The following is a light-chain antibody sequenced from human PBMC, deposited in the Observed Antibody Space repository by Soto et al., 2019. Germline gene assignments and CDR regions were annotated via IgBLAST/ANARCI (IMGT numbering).Light chain of an antibody. V-gene: IGKV3-20*01. J-gene: IGKJ1*01. CDR1: QSFNSIY. CDR3: HQYDSWT. CDR2: GAS. Sequence: EIVVTQSPASLSLSPGERTTLSCRASQSFNSIYLAWYQQKPGQAPRLLIYGASSRATGIPDRFSGSGSGTDVTLTISRLEPEDFAVYYCHQYDSWTFGQGTKVDIK.